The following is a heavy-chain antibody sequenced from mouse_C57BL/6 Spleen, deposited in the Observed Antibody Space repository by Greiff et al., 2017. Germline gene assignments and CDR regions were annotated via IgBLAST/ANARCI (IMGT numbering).Heavy chain of an antibody. V-gene: IGHV1-22*01. CDR2: INPNNGGT. J-gene: IGHJ4*01. D-gene: IGHD1-1*01. CDR1: GYTFTDYN. CDR3: ARWDYGSSYYYAMDY. Sequence: EVQLQQSGPELVKPGASVKMSCKASGYTFTDYNMHWVKQSHGKSLEWIGYINPNNGGTSYNQKFKGKATLTVNQSSSTAYMELRSLTSEDSAVYYCARWDYGSSYYYAMDYWGQGTSVTVSS.